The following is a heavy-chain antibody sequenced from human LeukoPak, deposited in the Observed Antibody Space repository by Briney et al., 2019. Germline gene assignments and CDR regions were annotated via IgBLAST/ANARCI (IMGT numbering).Heavy chain of an antibody. CDR2: INPDGSKT. CDR1: VCAFSLYW. J-gene: IGHJ6*03. CDR3: ARVIEAAHYYYYTAV. Sequence: GGALRLSCVASVCAFSLYWMIWVRQAPGKGREWVAKINPDGSKTSYADFLEGRFSISRDNPKNSLYLQMNNLRSEETAVYYCARVIEAAHYYYYTAVWGKGTTVTVSS. D-gene: IGHD6-13*01. V-gene: IGHV3-7*01.